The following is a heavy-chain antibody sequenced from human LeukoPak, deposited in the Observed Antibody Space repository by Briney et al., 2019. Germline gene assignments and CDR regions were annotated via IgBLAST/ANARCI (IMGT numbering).Heavy chain of an antibody. CDR3: ARETMIVARPMDV. J-gene: IGHJ6*02. Sequence: SETLSLTCAVYGGSLSGYYWSWIRQPPGKGLEWIGEINHSGSTNYNPSLKSRVTISVDTSKNQFSLKLSSVTAADTAVYYCARETMIVARPMDVWGQGTTVTVSS. D-gene: IGHD3-22*01. CDR1: GGSLSGYY. CDR2: INHSGST. V-gene: IGHV4-34*01.